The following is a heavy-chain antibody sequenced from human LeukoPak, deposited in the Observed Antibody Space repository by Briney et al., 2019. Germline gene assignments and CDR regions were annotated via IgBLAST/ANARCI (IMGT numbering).Heavy chain of an antibody. CDR3: AGLYYYDSSGYYDY. V-gene: IGHV4-34*01. J-gene: IGHJ4*02. D-gene: IGHD3-22*01. CDR1: GGSFSGYY. Sequence: SETLSLTCAVYGGSFSGYYWSWIRQPPGKGLEWIGEINHSGSTNYNPSLKSRVTISADTSKNQFSQKLSSVTAADTAVYYCAGLYYYDSSGYYDYWGQGTLVTVSS. CDR2: INHSGST.